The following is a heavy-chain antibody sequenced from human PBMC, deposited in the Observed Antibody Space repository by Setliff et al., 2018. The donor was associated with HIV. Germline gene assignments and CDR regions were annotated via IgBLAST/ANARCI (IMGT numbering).Heavy chain of an antibody. V-gene: IGHV3-7*03. CDR2: IQQDGNEK. CDR1: GFTFNKYW. J-gene: IGHJ4*02. CDR3: ARPPPSLQDFGFVFDS. D-gene: IGHD2-15*01. Sequence: PGGSLRLSCATSGFTFNKYWMTWVRQAPGKGLEWVATIQQDGNEKYYVDSVRGRFIVSRDNRRKVLHLQMSSLRVEDTAVYYCARPPPSLQDFGFVFDSWGQGTQV.